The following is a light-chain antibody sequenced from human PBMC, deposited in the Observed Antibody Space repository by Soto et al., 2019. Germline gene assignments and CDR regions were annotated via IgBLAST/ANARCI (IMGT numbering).Light chain of an antibody. CDR2: RNN. J-gene: IGLJ3*02. CDR1: SSNIGSNY. V-gene: IGLV1-47*01. CDR3: AAWDDSLSGVV. Sequence: QSVLTQPPSASGTPGQRVTISCSGSSSNIGSNYVYWYQQLPGTAPKLLIYRNNQRLSGVPDRFSGSKSGTSASVAISGLRSEDEANYYCAAWDDSLSGVVFGGGTKLTVL.